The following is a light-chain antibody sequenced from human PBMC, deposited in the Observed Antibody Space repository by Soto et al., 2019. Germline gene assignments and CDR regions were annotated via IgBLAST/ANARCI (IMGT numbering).Light chain of an antibody. J-gene: IGKJ2*01. CDR1: QSVSNSS. V-gene: IGKV3-20*01. CDR2: DAS. CDR3: QVYGNSPMYT. Sequence: EIVLTQSPGTLSLSPGERATFSCRASQSVSNSSLAWYHQKPGQAPRLLLFDASRRATGIPDTFSGSGSGTDFTLTISRLEPEDFAVYYCQVYGNSPMYTFGQGTRLEIK.